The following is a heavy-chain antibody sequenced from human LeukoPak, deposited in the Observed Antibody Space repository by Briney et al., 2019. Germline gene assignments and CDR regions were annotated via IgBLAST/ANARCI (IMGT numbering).Heavy chain of an antibody. D-gene: IGHD6-6*01. CDR3: AREHSSSSAPSY. CDR2: ISSSSSYI. CDR1: GFTFSSYS. V-gene: IGHV3-21*01. Sequence: GGSLRLSCAASGFTFSSYSMNWVRQAPGKGLEWVSSISSSSSYIYYADSVKGRFTISRDSAKNSLYLQMNSLRAEDTAVYYCAREHSSSSAPSYWGQGTLVTVSS. J-gene: IGHJ4*02.